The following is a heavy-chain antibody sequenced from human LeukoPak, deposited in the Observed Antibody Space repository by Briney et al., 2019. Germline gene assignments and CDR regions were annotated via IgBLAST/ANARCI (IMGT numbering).Heavy chain of an antibody. CDR2: INPNSGGT. V-gene: IGHV1-2*02. Sequence: ASVKVSCKASGYTFTSYDINWVRQATGQGLEWMGWINPNSGGTNYAQKFQGRVTMTRDTSISTAYMELSRLRSDDTAVYYCARSPKVDFWSGYYVLDYWGQGTLVTVSS. D-gene: IGHD3-3*01. J-gene: IGHJ4*02. CDR3: ARSPKVDFWSGYYVLDY. CDR1: GYTFTSYD.